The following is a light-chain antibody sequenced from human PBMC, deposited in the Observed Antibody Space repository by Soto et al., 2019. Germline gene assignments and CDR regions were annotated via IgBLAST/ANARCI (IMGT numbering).Light chain of an antibody. Sequence: QSVLTQPPSASGTPGQRVTISCSGSSSNIGSNAVNWYQQLPGTAPKLLVYSNNQRPSGVPDRFSGSQSGTSASLAISGLQPEDEADYYCSSWDDSLNAYVVFGGGTKLTVL. CDR3: SSWDDSLNAYVV. J-gene: IGLJ2*01. CDR1: SSNIGSNA. V-gene: IGLV1-44*01. CDR2: SNN.